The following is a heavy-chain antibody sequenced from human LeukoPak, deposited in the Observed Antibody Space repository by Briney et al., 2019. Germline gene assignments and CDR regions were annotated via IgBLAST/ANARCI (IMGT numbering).Heavy chain of an antibody. CDR2: IYPGDSDT. J-gene: IGHJ4*02. D-gene: IGHD6-13*01. Sequence: LGESLKISCKGSGYSFTSYWIGWVRQMTGKGLEWMGIIYPGDSDTRYSPSFQGQVTISADKSISTAYLQWSSLKASDTDMYYCARSTAAGNSDFDYWGQGTLVTVSS. CDR1: GYSFTSYW. CDR3: ARSTAAGNSDFDY. V-gene: IGHV5-51*01.